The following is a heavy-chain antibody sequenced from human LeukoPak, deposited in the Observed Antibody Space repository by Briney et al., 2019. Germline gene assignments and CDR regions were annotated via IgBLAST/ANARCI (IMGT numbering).Heavy chain of an antibody. J-gene: IGHJ6*02. Sequence: GGSLGLSCAASGFTFSSYAMSWVRQAPGKGLEWVSAISGSGGSTYYADSVKGRFTISRDNSKNMLYLQMNSLRAEDTAVYYCANPLNPYYYYYGMDVWGQGTTVTVSS. CDR3: ANPLNPYYYYYGMDV. CDR2: ISGSGGST. CDR1: GFTFSSYA. V-gene: IGHV3-23*01.